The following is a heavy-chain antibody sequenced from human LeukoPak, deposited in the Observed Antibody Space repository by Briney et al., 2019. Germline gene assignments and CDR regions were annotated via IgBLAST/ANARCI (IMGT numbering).Heavy chain of an antibody. CDR2: ISSSTSTI. J-gene: IGHJ4*02. CDR1: GFTFSTYN. V-gene: IGHV3-48*01. D-gene: IGHD1-26*01. CDR3: ARDGESFSFSFDY. Sequence: GGSLRLSCAASGFTFSTYNMNWVRQAPGKGLERVSYISSSTSTIYYADSVKGRFTISRDNAKNSLYLQMNGLRAEDTAVYYCARDGESFSFSFDYWGQGTLVTVSS.